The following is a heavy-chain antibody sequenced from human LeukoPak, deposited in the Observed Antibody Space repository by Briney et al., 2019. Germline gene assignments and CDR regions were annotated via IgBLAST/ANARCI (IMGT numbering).Heavy chain of an antibody. CDR2: IYYSGST. V-gene: IGHV4-39*01. Sequence: SETLSLTCTVSGGSISSSSYYWGWIRQPPGKGLEWIGGIYYSGSTYYNPSLQSRVTISVDTSKNQFSLKLSSVTVADTAVYYCAGPLIGFCSGGSCYYPGDYWGQGTLVTVSS. CDR3: AGPLIGFCSGGSCYYPGDY. D-gene: IGHD2-15*01. CDR1: GGSISSSSYY. J-gene: IGHJ4*02.